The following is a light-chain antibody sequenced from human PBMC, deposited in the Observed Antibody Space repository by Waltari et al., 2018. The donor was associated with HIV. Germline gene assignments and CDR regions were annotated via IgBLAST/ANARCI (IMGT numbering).Light chain of an antibody. V-gene: IGLV2-11*01. J-gene: IGLJ1*01. CDR3: CSYAGTYTYV. CDR1: SNDVGGYDY. Sequence: QTALNQPRTISRSPGQKVNISSTETSNDVGGYDYVSCFQQHPDKAPKLIIYDVGQRPSGVPDRFSGSKSGNTAFLTISGLQAEDEADYYCCSYAGTYTYVFGSGTEVTAL. CDR2: DVG.